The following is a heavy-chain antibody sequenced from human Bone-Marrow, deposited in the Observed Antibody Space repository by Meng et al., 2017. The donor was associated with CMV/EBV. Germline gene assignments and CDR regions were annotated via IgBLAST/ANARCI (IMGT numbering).Heavy chain of an antibody. V-gene: IGHV3-30*02. J-gene: IGHJ6*02. CDR2: IRYDGSNK. CDR3: AKDRTIVVVDPGSEYYYGMDV. D-gene: IGHD2-15*01. Sequence: GESLKISCAASGFTFSNYGMHWVRQAPGKGLEWVAFIRYDGSNKYYTDSVKGRFTISRDNSKNTLYLQMNSLRAEGTAVYYCAKDRTIVVVDPGSEYYYGMDVWGQGTTVTVSS. CDR1: GFTFSNYG.